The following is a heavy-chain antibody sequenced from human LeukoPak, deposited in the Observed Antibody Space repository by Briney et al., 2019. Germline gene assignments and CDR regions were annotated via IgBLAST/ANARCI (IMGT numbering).Heavy chain of an antibody. D-gene: IGHD3-3*01. CDR2: IYHSGST. V-gene: IGHV4-38-2*01. Sequence: SETLSLTCAGSGYSISSGYYWGWIRQPPGKGVEWIGSIYHSGSTYYNPSLKSRVTISVDTSKNQFSLKLSSVTAADTAVYYCARDYDFWSGYSGWGQGTLVTVSS. J-gene: IGHJ4*02. CDR3: ARDYDFWSGYSG. CDR1: GYSISSGYY.